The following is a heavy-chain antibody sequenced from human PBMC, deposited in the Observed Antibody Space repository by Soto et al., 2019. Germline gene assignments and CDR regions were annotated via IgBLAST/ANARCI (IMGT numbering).Heavy chain of an antibody. CDR2: MSHSGGT. CDR3: ARVERGTATTVVDAFDI. D-gene: IGHD1-1*01. CDR1: GGFVSSGSYY. J-gene: IGHJ3*02. V-gene: IGHV4-34*01. Sequence: QVQLQQWGAGLLKPSETLSLTCAVYGGFVSSGSYYWSWIRQPPGKGLEWIGEMSHSGGTNFNPSLKSQVTISVDTSKNQFSLKMSSVTAADTALYSCARVERGTATTVVDAFDIWGPGTMVTVSS.